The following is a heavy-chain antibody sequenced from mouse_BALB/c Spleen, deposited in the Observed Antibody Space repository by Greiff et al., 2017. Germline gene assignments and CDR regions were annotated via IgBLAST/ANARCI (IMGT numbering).Heavy chain of an antibody. J-gene: IGHJ4*01. CDR3: ARDYYGSRRGYYAMDY. V-gene: IGHV1S135*01. CDR2: IDPYNGGT. CDR1: GYSFTDYN. Sequence: VQLKQSGPELVKPGASVKVSCKASGYSFTDYNMYWVKQSHGKSLEWIGYIDPYNGGTSYNQKFKGKATLTVDKSSSTAFMHLNSLTSEDSAVYYCARDYYGSRRGYYAMDYWGQGTSVTVSS. D-gene: IGHD1-1*01.